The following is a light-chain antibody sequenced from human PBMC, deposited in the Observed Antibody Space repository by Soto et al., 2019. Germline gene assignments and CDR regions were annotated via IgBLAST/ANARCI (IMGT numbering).Light chain of an antibody. Sequence: NFMLTQPHSVSESPGKTITISCARSRGSVVSNYVQWFQQRPGSAPTTIIYRDDQRPSGVPDRLSASVDSSSNSASLTISGLKTEDEADYYCQSYDRTNVVFGGGTKLTVL. CDR1: RGSVVSNY. V-gene: IGLV6-57*03. CDR3: QSYDRTNVV. CDR2: RDD. J-gene: IGLJ2*01.